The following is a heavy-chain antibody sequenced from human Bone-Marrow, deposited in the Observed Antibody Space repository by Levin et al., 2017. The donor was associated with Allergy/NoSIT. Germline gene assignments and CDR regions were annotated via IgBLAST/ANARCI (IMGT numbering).Heavy chain of an antibody. D-gene: IGHD3-10*01. CDR1: GGSTKSYY. V-gene: IGHV4-59*08. CDR2: VYSTGTA. J-gene: IGHJ3*02. Sequence: ASETLSLICTVSGGSTKSYYWNWIRQPPGKGLEWIGYVYSTGTANYNPSLKSRVTMSVDTSKNQFSLTLSSVTAADTAVYFCARLFYASGRYYADALDIWGPGTVVTVSS. CDR3: ARLFYASGRYYADALDI.